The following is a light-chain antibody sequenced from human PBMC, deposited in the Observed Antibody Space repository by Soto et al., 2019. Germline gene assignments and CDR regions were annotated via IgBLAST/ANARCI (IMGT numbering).Light chain of an antibody. Sequence: EIVLTQSPATLSLSPGERATLSCRASQSVSSYLAWYQQKPGQAPRLLIYDASNRATGIPVRFSGSGSGADYTLTISSLEPEDFAVYYCQQRSNLPWTFGQGIKV. CDR3: QQRSNLPWT. V-gene: IGKV3-11*01. J-gene: IGKJ1*01. CDR2: DAS. CDR1: QSVSSY.